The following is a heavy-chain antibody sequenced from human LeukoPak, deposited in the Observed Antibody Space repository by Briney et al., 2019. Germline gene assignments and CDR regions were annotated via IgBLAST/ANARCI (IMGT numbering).Heavy chain of an antibody. Sequence: KPSGTLSLTCAVSGGSISSSNWWSWVRPPPGKGLEWIGEIYHSGSTNYNPSLKSRVTISVDKSKNQFSLKLSSVTAADTAVYYCARGYSSGWWGFDYMDVWGKGTTVTISS. CDR3: ARGYSSGWWGFDYMDV. CDR2: IYHSGST. CDR1: GGSISSSNW. D-gene: IGHD6-19*01. J-gene: IGHJ6*03. V-gene: IGHV4-4*02.